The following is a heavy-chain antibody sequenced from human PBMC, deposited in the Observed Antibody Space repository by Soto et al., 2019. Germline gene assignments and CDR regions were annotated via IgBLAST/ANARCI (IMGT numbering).Heavy chain of an antibody. V-gene: IGHV1-69*01. CDR3: ARVRAGKTFSRGEQRFDY. J-gene: IGHJ4*02. D-gene: IGHD3-10*01. Sequence: QVQLVQSGAEVKKPGSSVKVSCKASGGTFSSYAISWVRQAPGQGLEWMGGIIPIFGTANYAQKFQGRVTITADESTSTAYMELSSLRSEDTAVYDCARVRAGKTFSRGEQRFDYWGQGTLVTVSS. CDR1: GGTFSSYA. CDR2: IIPIFGTA.